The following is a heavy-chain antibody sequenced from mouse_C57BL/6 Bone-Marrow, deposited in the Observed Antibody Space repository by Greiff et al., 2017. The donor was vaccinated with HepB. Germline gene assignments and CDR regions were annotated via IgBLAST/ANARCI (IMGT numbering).Heavy chain of an antibody. Sequence: QVQLQQPGAELVRPGPSVKVSCKASGYAFTNYLIEWVKQRPGQGLEWIGVINPGSGGTNYNEKFKGKATLTADKSSSPAYMQLSSLTSEDSAVYFCARGDGYFYWYFDVWGTGTTVTVSS. D-gene: IGHD2-3*01. V-gene: IGHV1-54*01. CDR2: INPGSGGT. CDR3: ARGDGYFYWYFDV. J-gene: IGHJ1*03. CDR1: GYAFTNYL.